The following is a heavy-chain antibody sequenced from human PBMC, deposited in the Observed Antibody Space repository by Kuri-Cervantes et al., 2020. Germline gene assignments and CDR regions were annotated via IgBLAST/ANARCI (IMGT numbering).Heavy chain of an antibody. Sequence: SETLSLTCTVSGGSISSYYWSWIRQPPGKGLEWIGSIYYSGSTYYNPSLKSRVTISVDTSKNQFSLKLSSVTAADTAVYYCAREIFGGTSGVRYYYYGMDVWGQGTTVTVSS. J-gene: IGHJ6*02. D-gene: IGHD3-3*01. CDR3: AREIFGGTSGVRYYYYGMDV. CDR2: IYYSGST. CDR1: GGSISSYY. V-gene: IGHV4-39*07.